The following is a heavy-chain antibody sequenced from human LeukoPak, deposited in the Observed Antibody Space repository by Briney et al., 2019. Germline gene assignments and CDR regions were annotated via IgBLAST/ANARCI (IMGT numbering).Heavy chain of an antibody. CDR1: GGSFSGYY. Sequence: SETLSLTCAVYGGSFSGYYWSWIRQPPGKGLEWIGEINHSGSTNYNPSLKSRVTTSVDTSKNQFSLKLSSVTAADTAVYCCARLRAVTRSSSWLQVRRRFDYWGQGTLLTVSS. CDR3: ARLRAVTRSSSWLQVRRRFDY. V-gene: IGHV4-34*01. D-gene: IGHD6-13*01. CDR2: INHSGST. J-gene: IGHJ4*02.